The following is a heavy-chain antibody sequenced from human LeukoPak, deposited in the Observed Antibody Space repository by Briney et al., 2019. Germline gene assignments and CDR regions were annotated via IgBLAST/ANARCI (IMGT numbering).Heavy chain of an antibody. V-gene: IGHV3-74*01. Sequence: GGSLRLSCEASGFAFSAYWMHWVRQAPGKGLVWVSRIKTDGSSTSYADSVKGRFTISRDNAKNTLYLQMNSLRAEDTAVYYCARDGMVRGVIKGAFDYWGQGTLVTVSS. CDR3: ARDGMVRGVIKGAFDY. CDR2: IKTDGSST. CDR1: GFAFSAYW. J-gene: IGHJ4*02. D-gene: IGHD3-10*01.